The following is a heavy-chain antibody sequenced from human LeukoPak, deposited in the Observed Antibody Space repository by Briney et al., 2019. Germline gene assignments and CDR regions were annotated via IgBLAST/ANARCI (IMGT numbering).Heavy chain of an antibody. J-gene: IGHJ4*02. CDR2: ITSSGSYI. CDR1: GFTFSIYN. V-gene: IGHV3-21*01. D-gene: IGHD3-3*01. Sequence: GGSLRLSCAASGFTFSIYNMNWVRQAPGKGLEWVSSITSSGSYIYYADSVKGRFTISRDNAKNSLYLQMNSLRAEDTAVYYCARVGFSDDFWSGYYTLENYFDYWGQGTLVTVSS. CDR3: ARVGFSDDFWSGYYTLENYFDY.